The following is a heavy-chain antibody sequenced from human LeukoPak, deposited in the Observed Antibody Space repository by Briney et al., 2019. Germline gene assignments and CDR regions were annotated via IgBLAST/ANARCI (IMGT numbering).Heavy chain of an antibody. D-gene: IGHD2-21*01. CDR2: ISPYNGNT. CDR1: GYTFTSYG. Sequence: PAASVRVSCKASGYTFTSYGISWVRQAPGQGLEWMGWISPYNGNTNYAPKLQGRLTMTTDTSTSTAYMELRSLRSDDAAVYYCARDRQCGYWGQGTLVTVSS. J-gene: IGHJ4*02. V-gene: IGHV1-18*01. CDR3: ARDRQCGY.